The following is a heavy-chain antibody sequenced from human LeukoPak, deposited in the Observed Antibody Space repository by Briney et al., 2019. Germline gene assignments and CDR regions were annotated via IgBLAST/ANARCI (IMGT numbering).Heavy chain of an antibody. CDR3: AAYTAGGSMVY. D-gene: IGHD3-10*01. CDR2: ISYDGSNK. Sequence: GGSLRLSGAASGFTFSSYAMHWVRQAPGKGLEWVAVISYDGSNKYYADSVKGRFTISRDNSKNTLYLQMNSLRAEDTAVYYCAAYTAGGSMVYWGQGTLVTVSS. V-gene: IGHV3-30-3*01. CDR1: GFTFSSYA. J-gene: IGHJ4*02.